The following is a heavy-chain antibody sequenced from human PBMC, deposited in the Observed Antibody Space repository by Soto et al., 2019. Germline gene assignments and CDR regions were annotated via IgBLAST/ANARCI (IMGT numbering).Heavy chain of an antibody. J-gene: IGHJ3*02. CDR3: ARLKELVPLDAFDI. CDR1: GYTFTSYG. D-gene: IGHD1-26*01. V-gene: IGHV1-18*01. CDR2: ISAYNGNT. Sequence: GASVKVSCKASGYTFTSYGISWVRQAPGQGLEWMGWISAYNGNTSYAQKLQGRVTMTTDTSTSTAYMELRSLRSDDTAVYYCARLKELVPLDAFDIWAQGTMVTVSS.